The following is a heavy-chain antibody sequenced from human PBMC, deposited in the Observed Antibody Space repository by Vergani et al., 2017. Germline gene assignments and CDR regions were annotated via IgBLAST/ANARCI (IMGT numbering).Heavy chain of an antibody. D-gene: IGHD6-13*01. J-gene: IGHJ6*02. V-gene: IGHV4-39*01. CDR3: ARMSSRPRSAAGRGYYYYYGMDV. Sequence: QLQLQESGPGLVKPSETLSLTCTVSGGSISSSSYYWGWIRQPPGKGLEWIGSIYYSGSTYYNPSLKSRVTISVDTSKNQFSLKLSSVTAADTAVYYCARMSSRPRSAAGRGYYYYYGMDVWGQGTTVTVSS. CDR2: IYYSGST. CDR1: GGSISSSSYY.